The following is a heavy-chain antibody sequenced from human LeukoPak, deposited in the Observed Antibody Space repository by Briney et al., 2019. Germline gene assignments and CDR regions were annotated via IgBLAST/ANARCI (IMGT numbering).Heavy chain of an antibody. CDR1: GGSISSYY. D-gene: IGHD6-19*01. CDR3: ARGLRRQWLVPDAFDI. Sequence: SETLSLTCTVSGGSISSYYWSWIRQPPGKGLEWIGYIYYSGSTNYNPSLKSRVTISVDTSKNQFSLKLSSVTAADTAVYYCARGLRRQWLVPDAFDIWGQGTMVTVSS. J-gene: IGHJ3*02. V-gene: IGHV4-59*01. CDR2: IYYSGST.